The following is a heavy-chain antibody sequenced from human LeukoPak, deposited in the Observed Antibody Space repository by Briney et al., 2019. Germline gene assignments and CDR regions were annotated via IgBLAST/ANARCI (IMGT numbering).Heavy chain of an antibody. V-gene: IGHV3-23*01. CDR1: GFTFSNYA. CDR3: AKDRFGSGSTTDY. J-gene: IGHJ4*02. D-gene: IGHD3-10*01. Sequence: GASLRLSCAASGFTFSNYAMSWVRQAPGKGLEWVSSISGSGGNTDYADSVKGRFTISRDNSKNTLDLQMNSLRVEDTAVYYCAKDRFGSGSTTDYWGQGTLVTVSS. CDR2: ISGSGGNT.